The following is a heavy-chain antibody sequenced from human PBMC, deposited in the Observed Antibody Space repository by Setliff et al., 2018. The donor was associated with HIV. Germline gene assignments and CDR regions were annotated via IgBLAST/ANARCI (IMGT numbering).Heavy chain of an antibody. V-gene: IGHV1-2*06. D-gene: IGHD2-2*01. CDR1: GYTFTGFY. J-gene: IGHJ6*03. CDR3: ARGSTAVNYYYNHMDV. CDR2: INPNSGDT. Sequence: ASVKVSCKASGYTFTGFYMHWVRQAPGQGLEWMGRINPNSGDTNYAQKFQGRVTMTRDTPISTAYMELSRLRSDDTAVYYCARGSTAVNYYYNHMDVWGKGTTVTVSS.